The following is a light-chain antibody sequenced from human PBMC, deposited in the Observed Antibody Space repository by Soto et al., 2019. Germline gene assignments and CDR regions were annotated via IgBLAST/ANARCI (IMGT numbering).Light chain of an antibody. CDR3: QSYDSSLRGSV. Sequence: QSVLTQPPSVSGAPGQRVTISCTGSNSNIGAGYDVHWYQQLPGTAPKLLIFANINRPSGVPDRFSGSRSGTSASLAISGLQSEDEADYYCQSYDSSLRGSVFGGGTQLTVL. CDR2: ANI. CDR1: NSNIGAGYD. J-gene: IGLJ2*01. V-gene: IGLV1-40*01.